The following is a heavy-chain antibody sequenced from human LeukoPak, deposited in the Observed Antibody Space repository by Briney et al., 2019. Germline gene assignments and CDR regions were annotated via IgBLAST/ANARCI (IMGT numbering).Heavy chain of an antibody. CDR3: ATSSGDGGGNAFDI. D-gene: IGHD6-19*01. Sequence: ASVKVSCKVSGYTLTELSMHWVRQAPGKGLEWMGGFDPEDGETIYAQKFQGRVTMTEDTSTDTAYMELSSLRSEDTAVYYCATSSGDGGGNAFDIWGQGTMVTVSS. CDR2: FDPEDGET. V-gene: IGHV1-24*01. CDR1: GYTLTELS. J-gene: IGHJ3*02.